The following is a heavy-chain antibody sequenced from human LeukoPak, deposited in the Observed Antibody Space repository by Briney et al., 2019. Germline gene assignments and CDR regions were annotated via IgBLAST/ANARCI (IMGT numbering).Heavy chain of an antibody. CDR2: IYYSGST. J-gene: IGHJ4*02. D-gene: IGHD6-19*01. V-gene: IGHV4-59*01. Sequence: SETLSLTCTVSGGSISSYYWSWIRQPPGKGLEWIGYIYYSGSTNYNPSLKSRVTISVDTSKNQFSLKLTSVTAADTATYYCARETSLPGFASGLGFNYWGQGIPVSVSS. CDR3: ARETSLPGFASGLGFNY. CDR1: GGSISSYY.